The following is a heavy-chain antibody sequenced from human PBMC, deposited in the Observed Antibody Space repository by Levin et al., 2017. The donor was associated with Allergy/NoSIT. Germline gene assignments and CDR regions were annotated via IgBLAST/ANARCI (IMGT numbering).Heavy chain of an antibody. V-gene: IGHV3-23*01. CDR2: ISGTGGDT. Sequence: QSGGSLRLSCEASGFTFSKYAMTWVRQAPGKGLEWVSAISGTGGDTYYTDSVKGRFTISRDNSKNRLYLQMHSLRAEDTAVYYCAKIIEIQYYDGSGTINYFDYWGQGTLVTVSS. CDR1: GFTFSKYA. CDR3: AKIIEIQYYDGSGTINYFDY. J-gene: IGHJ4*02. D-gene: IGHD3-10*01.